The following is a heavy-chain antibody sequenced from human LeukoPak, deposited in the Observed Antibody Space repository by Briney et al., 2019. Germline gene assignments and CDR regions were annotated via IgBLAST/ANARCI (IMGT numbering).Heavy chain of an antibody. CDR1: AFSVTSYA. CDR2: ISGSSGST. D-gene: IGHD4-11*01. J-gene: IGHJ4*02. V-gene: IGHV3-23*01. Sequence: SLSLSCAPSAFSVTSYAMGWVRQPPGEGLGWVSAISGSSGSTYYAESVKGRFTIPRDNSKNALYLQMNSLRAEDTAVYYCAKDQGRAPVTSFDYWGQGTLVTVPS. CDR3: AKDQGRAPVTSFDY.